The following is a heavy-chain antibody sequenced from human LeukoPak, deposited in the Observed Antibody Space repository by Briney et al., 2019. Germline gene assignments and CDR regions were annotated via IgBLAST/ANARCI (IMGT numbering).Heavy chain of an antibody. J-gene: IGHJ4*02. CDR1: GFTFSSYA. Sequence: GGSLRLSCAASGFTFSSYAMSWVRQAPGKGLEWVSAISGSGGSTYYADSVKGRFTISRDNSKNTLYLQMNSLRAEDTAIYYCANSGYYSSFDYWGQGTLVTVSS. V-gene: IGHV3-23*01. CDR3: ANSGYYSSFDY. D-gene: IGHD3-22*01. CDR2: ISGSGGST.